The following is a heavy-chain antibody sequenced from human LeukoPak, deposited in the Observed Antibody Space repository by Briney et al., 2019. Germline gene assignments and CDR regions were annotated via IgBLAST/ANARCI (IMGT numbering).Heavy chain of an antibody. J-gene: IGHJ4*02. V-gene: IGHV1-2*06. D-gene: IGHD2/OR15-2a*01. CDR2: INPNSGGT. CDR1: GYTFTGYY. Sequence: GESLKISCKGSGYTFTGYYMHWVRQAPGQGLEWMGRINPNSGGTNYAQKFQGRVTMTRDTSISTAYMELSRLRSDDTAVYYCARDTDFSIDYWGQGSLVTVSS. CDR3: ARDTDFSIDY.